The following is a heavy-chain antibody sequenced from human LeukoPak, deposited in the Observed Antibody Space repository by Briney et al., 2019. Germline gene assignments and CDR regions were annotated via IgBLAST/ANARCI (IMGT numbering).Heavy chain of an antibody. D-gene: IGHD2-2*01. CDR3: ARGNHCCSTSCALDY. J-gene: IGHJ4*02. CDR1: GYSFASYW. Sequence: GESMKISCEGSGYSFASYWIGWVRQMPGKGLEWMGIIYPGDSDTRYSPSFQGQVTISADKSIATAYLQWSSLKASDTAMYYCARGNHCCSTSCALDYWGQGTLVTVSS. CDR2: IYPGDSDT. V-gene: IGHV5-51*01.